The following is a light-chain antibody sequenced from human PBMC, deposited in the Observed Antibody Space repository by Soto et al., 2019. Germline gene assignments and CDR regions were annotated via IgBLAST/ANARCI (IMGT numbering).Light chain of an antibody. Sequence: ETVLTQSPATLSLSPVERATLSCRASQSVSSYLAWYQQKPGQAPRLLIYDASNRATGIPARFSGSGSGTDFTLTISSLEPEDFAVYYCQQRSNWLTFGGGTKVDIK. CDR3: QQRSNWLT. CDR1: QSVSSY. CDR2: DAS. V-gene: IGKV3-11*01. J-gene: IGKJ4*01.